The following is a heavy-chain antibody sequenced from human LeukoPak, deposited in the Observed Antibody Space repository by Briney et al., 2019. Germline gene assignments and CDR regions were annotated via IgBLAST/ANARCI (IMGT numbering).Heavy chain of an antibody. CDR3: ARGNYYYYMDV. J-gene: IGHJ6*03. Sequence: SETLSLTCTVSGGSIGSYYWNWIRQPAGKVLEWSGRLHTSGNNNYNPSLKSRVTMSVDPSKNQFSLKLNSVTAADTAVYYCARGNYYYYMDVWGKGTTVTVSS. V-gene: IGHV4-4*07. CDR2: LHTSGNN. CDR1: GGSIGSYY.